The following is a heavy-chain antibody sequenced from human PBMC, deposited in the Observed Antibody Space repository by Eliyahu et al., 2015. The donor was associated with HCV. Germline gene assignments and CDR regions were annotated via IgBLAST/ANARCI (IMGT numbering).Heavy chain of an antibody. CDR1: GXXISSSSYY. CDR3: ARPLGSGQGAFDI. D-gene: IGHD6-19*01. Sequence: QLQLQESGPGLVKPSETLSLTXTVSGXXISSSSYYWGWIRQPPGKGLEWIGSIYYSGSTYYNPSLKSRVTISVDTSKNQFSLKLSSVTAADTAVYYCARPLGSGQGAFDIWGQGTMVTVSS. J-gene: IGHJ3*02. CDR2: IYYSGST. V-gene: IGHV4-39*01.